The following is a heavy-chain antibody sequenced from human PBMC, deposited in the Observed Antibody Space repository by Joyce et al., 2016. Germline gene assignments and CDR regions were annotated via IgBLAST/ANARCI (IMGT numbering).Heavy chain of an antibody. CDR2: ISLDGGST. V-gene: IGHV3-43*01. D-gene: IGHD3-3*01. CDR3: AKDRGGFGVVISSYLDY. J-gene: IGHJ4*02. Sequence: EVQLVESGGVVVQPGGSLRLSCAASGFTFDDYTMHWVRQVPGKCLEWVSLISLDGGSTYYADSVKGRFTISRDNSKNSLYLQMNSLRTEDTALYYCAKDRGGFGVVISSYLDYWGQGTLVTVSS. CDR1: GFTFDDYT.